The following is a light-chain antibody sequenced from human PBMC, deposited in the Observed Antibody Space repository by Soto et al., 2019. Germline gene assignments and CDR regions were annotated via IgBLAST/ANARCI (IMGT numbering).Light chain of an antibody. J-gene: IGKJ5*01. CDR3: QQTYTTLSIT. CDR2: AAS. Sequence: DLQMTQSPSSLSGSVGDRVTITCRASESISRHLNWYQQEPGKAPKLLIYAASSLQNGVPSRFRGGGSGTDFTLTISNLQPEDFATYYCQQTYTTLSITFGQGTRLDIK. V-gene: IGKV1-39*01. CDR1: ESISRH.